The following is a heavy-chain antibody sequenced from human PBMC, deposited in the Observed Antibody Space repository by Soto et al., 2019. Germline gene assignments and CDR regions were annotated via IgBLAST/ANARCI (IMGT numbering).Heavy chain of an antibody. J-gene: IGHJ4*02. D-gene: IGHD1-1*01. CDR2: MNPNSGNT. Sequence: GLEWMGWMNPNSGNTGYAQKFQGRVTMTRNTSISTAYMELSSLRSEYTAVYYCARASTGTRPDYWAEGTL. CDR3: ARASTGTRPDY. V-gene: IGHV1-8*01.